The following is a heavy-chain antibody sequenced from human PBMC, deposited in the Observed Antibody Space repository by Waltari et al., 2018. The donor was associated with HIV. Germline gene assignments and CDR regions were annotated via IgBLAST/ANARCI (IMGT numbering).Heavy chain of an antibody. J-gene: IGHJ6*02. V-gene: IGHV1-69*08. Sequence: QVQLVQSGAEVKKPGSSVKVSCKASGDTFSKYTFNWVRQAPGQGLEWMGGIIPILDRPNSAQKFQDRVTISADRSTSTVHLELSGLTSDDTAVYYCARGGEDYTTAYYYTSGMDVWGQGTTVTVS. CDR1: GDTFSKYT. CDR2: IIPILDRP. CDR3: ARGGEDYTTAYYYTSGMDV. D-gene: IGHD2-2*02.